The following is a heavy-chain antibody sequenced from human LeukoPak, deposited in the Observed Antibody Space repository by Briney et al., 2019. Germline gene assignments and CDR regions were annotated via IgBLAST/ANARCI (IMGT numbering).Heavy chain of an antibody. CDR2: INPNSGDT. J-gene: IGHJ3*02. V-gene: IGHV1-2*02. CDR1: GYTFTAYY. Sequence: ASVKVSCRASGYTFTAYYIHWVRQAPRQGLEWMGWINPNSGDTTLPQRFQGRVTMTRDTSIITAYMELSSLTSDDTGTYYCARGPTLGLDIWGQGTMVTVSS. CDR3: ARGPTLGLDI.